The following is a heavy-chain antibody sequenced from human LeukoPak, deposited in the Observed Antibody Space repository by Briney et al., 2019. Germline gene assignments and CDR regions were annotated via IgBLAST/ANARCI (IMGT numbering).Heavy chain of an antibody. CDR2: IYYSGST. CDR3: ARLGHSSGYSWVVY. D-gene: IGHD3-22*01. CDR1: GGSISSSSYY. J-gene: IGHJ4*02. V-gene: IGHV4-39*07. Sequence: SETLSLTCTVSGGSISSSSYYWGWIRQPPGKGLEWIGSIYYSGSTYYNPSLKSRVTISVDTSKNQFSLKLSSVTAADTAVYYCARLGHSSGYSWVVYWGQGTLVTVSS.